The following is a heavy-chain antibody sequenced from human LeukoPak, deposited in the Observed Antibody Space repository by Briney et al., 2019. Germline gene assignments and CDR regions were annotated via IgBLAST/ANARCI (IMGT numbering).Heavy chain of an antibody. CDR1: GFAVSSNH. CDR2: IFNGGST. D-gene: IGHD1-26*01. V-gene: IGHV3-53*01. J-gene: IGHJ1*01. CDR3: ATSIVGLTYDEHFQH. Sequence: GGSLRLSCAASGFAVSSNHMNWVRQAPGRGLEWVSVIFNGGSTYYADSVKGRFTISRDNSKNTLYLQMNSLRSEDTAVYYCATSIVGLTYDEHFQHWGQGTLVTVSS.